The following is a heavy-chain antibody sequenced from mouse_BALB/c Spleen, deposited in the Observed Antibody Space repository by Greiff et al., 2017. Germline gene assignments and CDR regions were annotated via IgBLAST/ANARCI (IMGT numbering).Heavy chain of an antibody. CDR3: ARDYYGSSPYFDY. CDR2: IYPGDGST. CDR1: GYTFTSYY. Sequence: VQLQQSGPELVKPGASVKMSCKASGYTFTSYYIHWVKQRPGQGLEWIGWIYPGDGSTKYNEKFKGKTTLTADKSSSTAYMLLSSLTSEDSAIYFCARDYYGSSPYFDYWGQGTTLTVSS. V-gene: IGHV1S56*01. J-gene: IGHJ2*01. D-gene: IGHD1-1*01.